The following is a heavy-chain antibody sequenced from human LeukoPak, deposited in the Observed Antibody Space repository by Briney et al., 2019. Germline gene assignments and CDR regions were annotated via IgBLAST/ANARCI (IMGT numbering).Heavy chain of an antibody. J-gene: IGHJ4*02. V-gene: IGHV3-21*01. CDR3: ARGDIVVVPAVPFDC. CDR2: ISSSSSYI. CDR1: GFTFISYS. D-gene: IGHD2-2*01. Sequence: GGSLRLSCAASGFTFISYSMNWVRQAPGKGLEWVSSISSSSSYIYYADSVKGRFTISRDNAKNSLYLQMNSLRAEDTAVYYCARGDIVVVPAVPFDCWGQGTLVTVSS.